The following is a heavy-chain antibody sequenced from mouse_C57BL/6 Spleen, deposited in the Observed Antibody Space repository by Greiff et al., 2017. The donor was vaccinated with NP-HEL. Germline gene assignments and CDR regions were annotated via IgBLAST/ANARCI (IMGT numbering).Heavy chain of an antibody. V-gene: IGHV1-42*01. J-gene: IGHJ2*01. Sequence: VQLKQSGPELVKPGASVKISCKASGYSFTGYYMNWVKQSPEKSLEWIGEINPSTGGTTYNQKFKAKATLTVDKSSSTAYMQLKSLTSEDSAVYYGARRVTTVVAYYFDYWGQGTTLTVSS. CDR1: GYSFTGYY. CDR3: ARRVTTVVAYYFDY. D-gene: IGHD1-1*01. CDR2: INPSTGGT.